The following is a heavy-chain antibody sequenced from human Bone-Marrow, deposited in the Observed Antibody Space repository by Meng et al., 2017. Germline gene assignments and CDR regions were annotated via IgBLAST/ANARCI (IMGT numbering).Heavy chain of an antibody. CDR2: IVVGSGNT. Sequence: SVKVSCKASGFTFTSSAVQWVRQARGQRLEWIGWIVVGSGNTNYAQKFQERVTITRDMSTSTAYMELSSLRSEDTAVYYCARGSDTAMVTFDYWGQGTLVTVSS. D-gene: IGHD5-18*01. V-gene: IGHV1-58*01. J-gene: IGHJ4*02. CDR1: GFTFTSSA. CDR3: ARGSDTAMVTFDY.